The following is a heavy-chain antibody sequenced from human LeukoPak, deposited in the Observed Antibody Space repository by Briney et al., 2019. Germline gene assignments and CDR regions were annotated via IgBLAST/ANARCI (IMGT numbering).Heavy chain of an antibody. CDR2: IYYGGTT. J-gene: IGHJ5*02. CDR1: GGSISSTSYY. Sequence: SETLSLTCIVSGGSISSTSYYWGWLRQPPGKGLEWIGCIYYGGTTYYNPSLKSRVAMSVDTSKNHFSLKVNSVTAADTAVYYCARRVVGLIDRWGQGTLVTVSS. CDR3: ARRVVGLIDR. V-gene: IGHV4-39*02. D-gene: IGHD1-26*01.